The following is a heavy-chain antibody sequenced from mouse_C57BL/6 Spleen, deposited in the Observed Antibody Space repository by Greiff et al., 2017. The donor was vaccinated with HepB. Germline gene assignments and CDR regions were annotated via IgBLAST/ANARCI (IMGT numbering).Heavy chain of an antibody. J-gene: IGHJ1*03. CDR3: ARYYGSPHWYFDV. CDR2: IWSDGST. V-gene: IGHV2-6*03. CDR1: GFSLTSYG. D-gene: IGHD1-1*01. Sequence: VMLVESGPGLVAPSQRLSITCTVSGFSLTSYGVHWVRQPPGKGLEWLVVIWSDGSTTYNSALKSRLSISKDNSKSQVFVKMNSLQTDDTAMYYCARYYGSPHWYFDVWGTGTTVTVSS.